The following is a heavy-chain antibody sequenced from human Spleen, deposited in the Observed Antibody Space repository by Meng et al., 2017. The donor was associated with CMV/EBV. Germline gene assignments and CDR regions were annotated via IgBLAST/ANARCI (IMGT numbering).Heavy chain of an antibody. V-gene: IGHV4-34*01. D-gene: IGHD3-10*01. Sequence: QVQLQQWVAGLLKPSETLSLTCAVYGGSFSGYYWSWIRQPPGKGLEWIGEINHSGSTNYNPSLKSRVTISVDTSKNQFSLKLSSVTAADTAVYYCARGAGITRGGHLSYWGQGTLVTVSS. CDR1: GGSFSGYY. CDR3: ARGAGITRGGHLSY. CDR2: INHSGST. J-gene: IGHJ4*02.